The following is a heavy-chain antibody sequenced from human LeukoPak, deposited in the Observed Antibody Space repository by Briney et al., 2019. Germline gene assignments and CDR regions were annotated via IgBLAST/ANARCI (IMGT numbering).Heavy chain of an antibody. D-gene: IGHD3-10*01. J-gene: IGHJ6*03. V-gene: IGHV3-64*01. CDR1: GFTFSSYA. CDR2: ISSNGGST. CDR3: AKDASLLWFGEVYYYYMDV. Sequence: GGSLRLSCAASGFTFSSYAMHWVRQAPGKGLEYVSAISSNGGSTYYANSVKGRFTISRDNSKNTLYLQMNSLRAEDTAVYYCAKDASLLWFGEVYYYYMDVWGKGTTVTISS.